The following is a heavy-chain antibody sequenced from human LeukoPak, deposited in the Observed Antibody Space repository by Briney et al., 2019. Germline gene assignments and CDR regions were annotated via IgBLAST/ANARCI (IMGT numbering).Heavy chain of an antibody. CDR1: GFTFSSYA. CDR2: ISGSGGST. CDR3: AKAREGATTSPFDY. D-gene: IGHD1-26*01. Sequence: GGSLRLSCAASGFTFSSYAMSWVRPAPGKGVEWVSAISGSGGSTYYADSVKGRFTISRDNSKNTLYLQMNSLRAEDTAVYYCAKAREGATTSPFDYWGQGTLVTVSS. J-gene: IGHJ4*02. V-gene: IGHV3-23*01.